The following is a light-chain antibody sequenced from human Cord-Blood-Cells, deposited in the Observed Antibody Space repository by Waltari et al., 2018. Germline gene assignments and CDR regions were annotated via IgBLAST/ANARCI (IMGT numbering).Light chain of an antibody. CDR3: EQRYSTPVT. CDR2: AAS. Sequence: DIQMTQSPSSLSASVGDRVTITCRASQSISRYLNWYQQKPGKAPKLLSYAASSLQSGVPSTFSGSGSGKDVTYTSSSLQPEDFATYDCEQRYSTPVTFGGGTKVEMK. V-gene: IGKV1-39*01. J-gene: IGKJ4*01. CDR1: QSISRY.